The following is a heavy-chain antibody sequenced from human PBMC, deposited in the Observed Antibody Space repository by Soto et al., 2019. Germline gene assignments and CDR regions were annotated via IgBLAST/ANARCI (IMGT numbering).Heavy chain of an antibody. J-gene: IGHJ6*02. V-gene: IGHV1-69*02. Sequence: ASVKVSCKASGGTFSSYTISWVRQAPGQGLEWMGRIIPILGIANYAQKFQGRVTITADKSTSTAYMELNSLKTEDTAVYYCNRGLLGGSPTYYYYGMDVWGQGTTVTVSS. D-gene: IGHD1-26*01. CDR3: NRGLLGGSPTYYYYGMDV. CDR1: GGTFSSYT. CDR2: IIPILGIA.